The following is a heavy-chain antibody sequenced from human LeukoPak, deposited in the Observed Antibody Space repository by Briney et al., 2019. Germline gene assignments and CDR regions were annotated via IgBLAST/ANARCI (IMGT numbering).Heavy chain of an antibody. D-gene: IGHD3-16*01. J-gene: IGHJ6*02. CDR1: GFTFSDSW. V-gene: IGHV3-7*01. CDR2: MNQDGSAK. Sequence: PGGSLRLSCAASGFTFSDSWMSWARQAPGKGLEWVANMNQDGSAKGYVDSVKGRFTISRDNARNSLYLQMSSLRPEDTAVYYCATYTHWVAGDVWGQGTTVTVSS. CDR3: ATYTHWVAGDV.